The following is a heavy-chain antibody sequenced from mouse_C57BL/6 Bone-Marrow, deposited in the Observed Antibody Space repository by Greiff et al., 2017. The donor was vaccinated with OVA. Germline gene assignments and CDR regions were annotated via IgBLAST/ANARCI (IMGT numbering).Heavy chain of an antibody. CDR1: GFTFSDYG. J-gene: IGHJ2*01. Sequence: EVKLQESGGGLVKPGGSLKLSCAASGFTFSDYGMHWVRQAPEKGLEWVAYISSGSSTIYYADTVKGRFTISRDNAKNTLFLQMTSLRSEDTAMYYCARNYYGRYYFDYWGQGTTLTVSS. CDR2: ISSGSSTI. V-gene: IGHV5-17*01. D-gene: IGHD1-1*01. CDR3: ARNYYGRYYFDY.